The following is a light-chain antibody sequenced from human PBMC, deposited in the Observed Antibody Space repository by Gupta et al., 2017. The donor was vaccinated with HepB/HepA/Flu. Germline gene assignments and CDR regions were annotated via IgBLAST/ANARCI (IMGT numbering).Light chain of an antibody. Sequence: QSVLTQPPSASGTPGQRVTISCFGSTSNIGDNYVNWYQQLPGTAPRLLIYMNYQRPSGVPDRFSGSKSGTSASLAISGLRSEDEADYHCATWDDSRSGSVFGGGTKLSVL. V-gene: IGLV1-47*01. CDR3: ATWDDSRSGSV. CDR1: TSNIGDNY. CDR2: MNY. J-gene: IGLJ3*02.